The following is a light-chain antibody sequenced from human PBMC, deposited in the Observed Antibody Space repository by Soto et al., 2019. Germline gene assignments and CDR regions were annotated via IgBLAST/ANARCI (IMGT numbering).Light chain of an antibody. Sequence: QSVLTQPASVSGSPGQSLTISCTGTSSDVGSYNLVSWYQQHPGKAPKLMIYEVSKRPSGVSNRLSGSKSGNTASLTISGLQAEDEADYYCCSYAGSSTFQVFGTGTKVTVL. CDR1: SSDVGSYNL. V-gene: IGLV2-23*02. CDR3: CSYAGSSTFQV. CDR2: EVS. J-gene: IGLJ1*01.